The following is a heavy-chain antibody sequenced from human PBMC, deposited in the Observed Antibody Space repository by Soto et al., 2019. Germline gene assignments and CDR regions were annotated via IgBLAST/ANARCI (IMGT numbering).Heavy chain of an antibody. CDR1: GYTFTNYG. CDR3: AGAEVGVTFDY. Sequence: ASVKVSCKASGYTFTNYGISWVRQAPGQGLEWMGWISGYNGNTNYAQKIRDRVTMTTDTSTSTAYMELRSLISDDTAVYYCAGAEVGVTFDYWGQGTLVTVSS. J-gene: IGHJ4*02. D-gene: IGHD1-26*01. CDR2: ISGYNGNT. V-gene: IGHV1-18*01.